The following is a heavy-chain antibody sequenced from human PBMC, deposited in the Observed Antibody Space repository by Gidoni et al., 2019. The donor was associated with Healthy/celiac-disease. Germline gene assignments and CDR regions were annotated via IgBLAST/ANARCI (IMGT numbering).Heavy chain of an antibody. V-gene: IGHV4-38-2*02. J-gene: IGHJ1*01. Sequence: QVQLQESGPGLVKPSETLSLTCTVSCYYISSGYYWGWIRQPPGKGLEWIGSIYHSGSTYYNPSLKSRVTISVDTSKNQFSLKLSSVTAADTAVYYCARSSISGSYYRKGPTEYFQHWGQGTLVTVSS. D-gene: IGHD1-26*01. CDR3: ARSSISGSYYRKGPTEYFQH. CDR1: CYYISSGYY. CDR2: IYHSGST.